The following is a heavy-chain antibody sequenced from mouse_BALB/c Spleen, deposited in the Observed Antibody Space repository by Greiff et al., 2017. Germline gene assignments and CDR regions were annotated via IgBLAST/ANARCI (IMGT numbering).Heavy chain of an antibody. CDR2: IYPGGGYT. J-gene: IGHJ2*01. Sequence: QVHVKQSGAELVRPGTSVKISCKASGYTFTNYWLGWVKQRPGHGLEWIGDIYPGGGYTNYNEKFKGKATLTADTSSSTAYMQLSSLTSEDSAVYFCARNYGSSYGYYFDYWGQGTTLTVSS. V-gene: IGHV1-63*02. CDR3: ARNYGSSYGYYFDY. D-gene: IGHD1-1*01. CDR1: GYTFTNYW.